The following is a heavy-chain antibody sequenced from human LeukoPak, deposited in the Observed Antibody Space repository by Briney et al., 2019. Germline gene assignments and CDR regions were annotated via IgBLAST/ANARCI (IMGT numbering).Heavy chain of an antibody. Sequence: SETLSLNCTVSGGSISSSSYYWGWIRQPPGKGLEWIGSIYYSGSTYYNPSLKSRVTISVDTSKNQFSLKLSSVTAADTAVYYCARLQAGHFDYWGQGTLVTVSS. CDR3: ARLQAGHFDY. CDR2: IYYSGST. D-gene: IGHD3-10*01. V-gene: IGHV4-39*01. J-gene: IGHJ4*02. CDR1: GGSISSSSYY.